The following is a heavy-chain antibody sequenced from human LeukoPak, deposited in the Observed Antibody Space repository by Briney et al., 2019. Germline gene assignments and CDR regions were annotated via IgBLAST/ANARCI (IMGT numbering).Heavy chain of an antibody. V-gene: IGHV1-18*01. CDR1: GYTFTSYG. D-gene: IGHD3-10*01. CDR3: ARDTSLLWFGELGNWFDP. CDR2: ISAYNGNT. Sequence: GASVKVSCKASGYTFTSYGISWVRQAPGQGLEWMGWISAYNGNTNYAQKLQGRVTMTTDTSTSTAYMELSSLRSDDTAVYYCARDTSLLWFGELGNWFDPWGQGTLVTVSS. J-gene: IGHJ5*02.